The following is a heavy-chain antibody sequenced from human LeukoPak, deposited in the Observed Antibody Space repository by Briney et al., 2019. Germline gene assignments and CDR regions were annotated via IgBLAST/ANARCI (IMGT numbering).Heavy chain of an antibody. CDR2: INPSGGST. D-gene: IGHD6-13*01. J-gene: IGHJ3*02. V-gene: IGHV1-46*02. CDR1: GYTFNSYY. Sequence: ASVKVSCKASGYTFNSYYMHWVRQAPGQGLEWMGIINPSGGSTSYAQKFQGRVTMTRDTSTSTVYMELSSLRSEDTAVYYCARAGRGAAALNAFDIWGQGTMVTVSS. CDR3: ARAGRGAAALNAFDI.